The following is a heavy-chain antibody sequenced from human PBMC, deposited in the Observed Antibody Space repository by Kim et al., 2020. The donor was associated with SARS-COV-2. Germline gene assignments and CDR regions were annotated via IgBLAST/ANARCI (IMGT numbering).Heavy chain of an antibody. CDR1: GVTFSSYA. V-gene: IGHV3-23*01. J-gene: IGHJ4*02. CDR2: ISGSGSST. D-gene: IGHD3-10*01. CDR3: VAASRGDY. Sequence: GGSLRLSCAASGVTFSSYAMSWVRQAPGKGLEWVSGISGSGSSTYYADSVKGRFTISRDNSKNTLYLQMNSLRAEDTAVYYCVAASRGDYWGQGTLVTVS.